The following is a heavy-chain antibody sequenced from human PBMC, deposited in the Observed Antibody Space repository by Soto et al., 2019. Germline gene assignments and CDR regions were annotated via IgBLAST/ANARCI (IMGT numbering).Heavy chain of an antibody. D-gene: IGHD4-17*01. CDR1: GFTFSSYG. CDR2: ISYDGSNK. V-gene: IGHV3-30*18. CDR3: AKVRNGDYPPFFDY. Sequence: GGSLRLSCAASGFTFSSYGMHWVRQAPGKGLEWVAVISYDGSNKYYADSVKGRFTISRDNSKNTLYLQMNSLRAEDTAVYYCAKVRNGDYPPFFDYWGQGTLVTVSS. J-gene: IGHJ4*02.